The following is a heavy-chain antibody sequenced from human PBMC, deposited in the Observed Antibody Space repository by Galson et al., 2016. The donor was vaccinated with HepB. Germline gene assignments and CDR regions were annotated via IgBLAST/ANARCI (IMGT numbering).Heavy chain of an antibody. J-gene: IGHJ2*01. CDR1: GFRFTNYA. Sequence: SLRLSCAASGFRFTNYAMSWVRQAPGKGLEWVSTISGSGGNTYYADSAKGRFTISRDNSKNTLYVQMNSLNSEDTAVYYCARVSVVRRYFDLWGRGTLVTV. V-gene: IGHV3-23*01. CDR2: ISGSGGNT. D-gene: IGHD3-22*01. CDR3: ARVSVVRRYFDL.